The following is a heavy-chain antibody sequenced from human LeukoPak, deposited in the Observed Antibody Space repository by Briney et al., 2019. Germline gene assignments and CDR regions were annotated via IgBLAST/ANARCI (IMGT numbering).Heavy chain of an antibody. J-gene: IGHJ4*02. CDR2: ISSSSSYI. CDR3: ARDLRGYYQTQYFDY. Sequence: GGSLRLSCAASGFTFSSYSMNWVRQAPGKGLEWVSSISSSSSYIYYADSVKGRFTISRDNAKNSLYLQMNSLRAEDTAVHYCARDLRGYYQTQYFDYWGQGTLVTVSS. V-gene: IGHV3-21*01. D-gene: IGHD3-22*01. CDR1: GFTFSSYS.